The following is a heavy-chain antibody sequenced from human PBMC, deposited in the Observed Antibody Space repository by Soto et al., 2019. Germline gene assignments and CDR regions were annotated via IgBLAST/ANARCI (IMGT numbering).Heavy chain of an antibody. J-gene: IGHJ6*02. D-gene: IGHD2-2*01. CDR3: AKDLGYCSSISCYHYYGMDV. CDR2: IKSDGSST. Sequence: EVQLVESGGGLVQPGGSLRLSCAASGFTFSSYYMHWVRQAPGKGLVWVSRIKSDGSSTNYADSVKGRFTISRDNAKSTLYLQMNSLRAEDTAVYYCAKDLGYCSSISCYHYYGMDVWGQGTTVTVSS. CDR1: GFTFSSYY. V-gene: IGHV3-74*01.